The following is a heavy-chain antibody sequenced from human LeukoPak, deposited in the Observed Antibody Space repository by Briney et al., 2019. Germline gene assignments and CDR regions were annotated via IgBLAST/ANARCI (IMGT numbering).Heavy chain of an antibody. V-gene: IGHV3-15*01. J-gene: IGHJ4*02. CDR2: IRSEADGGTL. CDR3: TTVIMGTPKDDY. Sequence: PGGSLRLSCAASEFSLINAWMSWVRQAPGKGLEWVGRIRSEADGGTLDYAALVKGRFTISRDASKNTLYLQMNSLKTEDTAVCYCTTVIMGTPKDDYWGQGTLVTVSS. D-gene: IGHD4-23*01. CDR1: EFSLINAW.